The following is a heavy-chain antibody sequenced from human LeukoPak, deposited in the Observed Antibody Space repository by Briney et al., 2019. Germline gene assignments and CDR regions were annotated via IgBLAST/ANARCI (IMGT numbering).Heavy chain of an antibody. CDR3: AKGPSPYYDILTGYCDY. CDR1: GCTFDDYA. J-gene: IGHJ4*02. D-gene: IGHD3-9*01. Sequence: PGGSLRLSCAASGCTFDDYAMHWVRQAPGKGLEWVSGISWNSGSIGYADSVKGRFTISRDNAKNSLYLQMNSLRAEDTALYYCAKGPSPYYDILTGYCDYWGQGTLVTVSS. CDR2: ISWNSGSI. V-gene: IGHV3-9*01.